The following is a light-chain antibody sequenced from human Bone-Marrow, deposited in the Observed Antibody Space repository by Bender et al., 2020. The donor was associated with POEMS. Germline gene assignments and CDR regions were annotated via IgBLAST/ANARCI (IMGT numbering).Light chain of an antibody. CDR3: SSYAGSNNLV. CDR2: EVS. CDR1: SSDIGDYNY. Sequence: QSALTQPASVSGSPGQSITISCTGTSSDIGDYNYVSWYQQHPGKAPKLMIYEVSKRPSGVPDRFSGSKSGNTASLTVSGLQAEDEAEYYCSSYAGSNNLVFGGGTKLTVL. J-gene: IGLJ2*01. V-gene: IGLV2-8*01.